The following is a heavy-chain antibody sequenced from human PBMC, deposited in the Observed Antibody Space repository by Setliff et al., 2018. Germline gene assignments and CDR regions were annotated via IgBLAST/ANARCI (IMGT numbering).Heavy chain of an antibody. CDR3: AGGRRYDYGWDFDY. CDR1: GGSISSYY. J-gene: IGHJ4*02. D-gene: IGHD4-17*01. V-gene: IGHV4-59*06. Sequence: SETLSLTCTVSGGSISSYYWSWIRQPAGKGLEWIGYIYSSGSTYYNPSLKSRVSISVDTSKNQFSLRLSSVTAADTAVYYCAGGRRYDYGWDFDYWGQGTLVTVSS. CDR2: IYSSGST.